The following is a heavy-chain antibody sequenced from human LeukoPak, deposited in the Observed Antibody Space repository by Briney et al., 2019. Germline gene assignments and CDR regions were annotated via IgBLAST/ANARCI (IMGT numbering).Heavy chain of an antibody. D-gene: IGHD3-3*01. V-gene: IGHV1-2*02. CDR1: GYTLTDYY. CDR2: INPNSCDT. J-gene: IGHJ4*02. CDR3: ARDGGLDY. Sequence: ASVKVSCKSCGYTLTDYYMHWLRPPPGQGREWMGWINPNSCDTHYAQKFQDRVTMRRDTYISTAYVELNRLRSDDTAVYYCARDGGLDYWGQGTLVTVSS.